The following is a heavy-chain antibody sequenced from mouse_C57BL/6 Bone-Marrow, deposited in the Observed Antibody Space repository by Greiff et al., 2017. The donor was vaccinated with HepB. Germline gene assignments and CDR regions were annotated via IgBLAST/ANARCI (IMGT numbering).Heavy chain of an antibody. Sequence: EVQLVESGGGLVKPGGSLKLSCAASGFTFSSYAMSWVRQTPEKRLEWVATISDGGSYTYYPDNVKGRFTISRDNAKNNLYLQMSHLKSEDTAMYYCARCRYYGSIWYFDVWGTGTTVTVSS. CDR3: ARCRYYGSIWYFDV. J-gene: IGHJ1*03. CDR1: GFTFSSYA. CDR2: ISDGGSYT. V-gene: IGHV5-4*01. D-gene: IGHD1-1*01.